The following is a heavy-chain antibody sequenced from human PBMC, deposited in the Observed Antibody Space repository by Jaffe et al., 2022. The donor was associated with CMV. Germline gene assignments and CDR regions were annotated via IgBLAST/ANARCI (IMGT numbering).Heavy chain of an antibody. J-gene: IGHJ5*02. D-gene: IGHD2-2*01. CDR2: ISSSSSYI. CDR1: GFTFSSYS. V-gene: IGHV3-21*01. Sequence: EVQLVESGGGLVKPGGSLRLSCAASGFTFSSYSMNWVRQAPGKGLEWVSSISSSSSYIYYADSVKGRFTISRDNAKNSLYLQMNSLRAEDTAVYYCASLTPIVVVPAANPGRLPTPANWFDPWGQGTLVTVSS. CDR3: ASLTPIVVVPAANPGRLPTPANWFDP.